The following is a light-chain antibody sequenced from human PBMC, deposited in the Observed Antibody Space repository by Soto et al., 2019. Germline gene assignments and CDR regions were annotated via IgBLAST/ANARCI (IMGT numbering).Light chain of an antibody. Sequence: EILLTQYPAALSVSPGERVTLSCRSSQGIGSTLAWYQQKPGQTPRLLIYDSSTRAIGIPTRFSGSRSGTEFTLTINGLQSEDFEVYYCQRYNNGPLTFGGGTKVDIK. J-gene: IGKJ4*01. CDR1: QGIGST. V-gene: IGKV3-15*01. CDR2: DSS. CDR3: QRYNNGPLT.